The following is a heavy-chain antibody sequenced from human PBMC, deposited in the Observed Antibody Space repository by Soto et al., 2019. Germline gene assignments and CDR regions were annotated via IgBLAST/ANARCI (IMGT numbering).Heavy chain of an antibody. CDR2: IYWGDDK. D-gene: IGHD3-16*02. Sequence: QITLKESGLTLVKPTQTLTLTCTCSGFSLSTTRVGVGWVRQPPGKALEWLAVIYWGDDKRYNPSLKSGLTIAKDPSKNVVVLIMTNMDPVDTATYCCEHVVITFGGVIDIDAFDMWGQGTVVTVSS. CDR3: EHVVITFGGVIDIDAFDM. V-gene: IGHV2-5*02. CDR1: GFSLSTTRVG. J-gene: IGHJ3*02.